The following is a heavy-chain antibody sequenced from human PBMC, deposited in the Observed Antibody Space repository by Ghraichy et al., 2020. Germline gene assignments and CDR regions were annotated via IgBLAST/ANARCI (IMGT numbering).Heavy chain of an antibody. J-gene: IGHJ5*02. D-gene: IGHD3-22*01. Sequence: SETLSLTCAVYGGSFSGYYWSWIRQPPGKGLEWIGEINHSGSTNYNPSLKSRVTISVDTSKNQFSLKLSSVTAADTAVYYCARALRSRARLYYDSSGYYYGWFDPWGQGTLVTVSS. CDR3: ARALRSRARLYYDSSGYYYGWFDP. V-gene: IGHV4-34*01. CDR1: GGSFSGYY. CDR2: INHSGST.